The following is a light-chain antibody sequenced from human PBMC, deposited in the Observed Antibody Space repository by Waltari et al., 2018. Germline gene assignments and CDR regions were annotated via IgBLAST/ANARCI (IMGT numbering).Light chain of an antibody. CDR1: SSDVGGYNY. Sequence: QSALTQPRSVSGSPGQSVTISCTGTSSDVGGYNYVSWYQTHPGKAPKLIIYDVTTRPSGVPDRFSASKSDNTASLTISGLQAEDEADYYCCSYAGSITFWVFGGGTKLTVL. J-gene: IGLJ3*02. V-gene: IGLV2-11*01. CDR2: DVT. CDR3: CSYAGSITFWV.